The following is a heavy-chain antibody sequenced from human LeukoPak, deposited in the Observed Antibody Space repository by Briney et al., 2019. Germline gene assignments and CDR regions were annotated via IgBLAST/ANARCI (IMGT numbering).Heavy chain of an antibody. D-gene: IGHD2-2*01. CDR3: ARCASSSRGDAFDI. J-gene: IGHJ3*02. Sequence: SVRVSCKASGYTFSSYYFHWVRQAPGQGLEWMGRIIPILGIANYAQKFQGRVTITADKSTSTAYMELSSPRSEDTAVYYCARCASSSRGDAFDIWGQGTMVTVSS. CDR2: IIPILGIA. CDR1: GYTFSSYY. V-gene: IGHV1-69*02.